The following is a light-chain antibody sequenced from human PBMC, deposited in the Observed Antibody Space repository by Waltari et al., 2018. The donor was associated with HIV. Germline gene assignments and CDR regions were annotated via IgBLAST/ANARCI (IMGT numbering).Light chain of an antibody. CDR2: DVS. J-gene: IGLJ1*01. V-gene: IGLV2-14*01. CDR1: SSDVGDYNY. Sequence: QSALTQPASVSGSPGQSITISCTGTSSDVGDYNYVSWYQQHPGKAPNLIIYDVSNRPSGVSKRFSGSKSGNTASLTISGLQTEDEADYYCSSYTSSSTRVFGTGTKVTVL. CDR3: SSYTSSSTRV.